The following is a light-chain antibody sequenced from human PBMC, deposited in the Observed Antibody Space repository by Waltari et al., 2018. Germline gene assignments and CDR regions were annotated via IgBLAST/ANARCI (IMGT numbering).Light chain of an antibody. J-gene: IGLJ2*01. V-gene: IGLV1-40*01. Sequence: QSVMTPPPSVSGAPGQRVTISRTGSSSNIGAGYDVHWYQHLPGTAPKLLISVNHNRPAGCPDRFSGCKSGTSASLAITGLQAEDEADYSCQSYDSSLSGSVVGGGTKLTVL. CDR2: VNH. CDR3: QSYDSSLSGSV. CDR1: SSNIGAGYD.